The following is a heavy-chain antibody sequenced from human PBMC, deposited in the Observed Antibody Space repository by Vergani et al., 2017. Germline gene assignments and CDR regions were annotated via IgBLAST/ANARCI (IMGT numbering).Heavy chain of an antibody. D-gene: IGHD2-2*02. Sequence: QVQLVQSGAEVKKPGASVKVSCKASGYTFTSYYMHWVRQAPGQGLEWMGIINPSGGSTSYAQKFQGRVTMTRDTSTSTVYMELSSLRSEDTAVYYCARDYLGYCSSTICYTVSYYMDVWGKGP. CDR1: GYTFTSYY. V-gene: IGHV1-46*01. J-gene: IGHJ6*03. CDR2: INPSGGST. CDR3: ARDYLGYCSSTICYTVSYYMDV.